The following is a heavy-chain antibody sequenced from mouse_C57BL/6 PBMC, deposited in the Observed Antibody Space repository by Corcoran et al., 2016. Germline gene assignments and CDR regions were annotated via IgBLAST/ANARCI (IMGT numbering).Heavy chain of an antibody. J-gene: IGHJ4*01. Sequence: QVQLQQSGAELVKPGASVKISCKASGYAFSSYWMNWVKQRPGKGLEWIGQIYPGDGDTNYNGKFKGKATLTADKSSSTAYMQLSSLTSEDSAVYFCARWKMTTVVAPSYAMDYWGQGTSVTVSS. CDR3: ARWKMTTVVAPSYAMDY. D-gene: IGHD1-1*01. CDR1: GYAFSSYW. V-gene: IGHV1-80*01. CDR2: IYPGDGDT.